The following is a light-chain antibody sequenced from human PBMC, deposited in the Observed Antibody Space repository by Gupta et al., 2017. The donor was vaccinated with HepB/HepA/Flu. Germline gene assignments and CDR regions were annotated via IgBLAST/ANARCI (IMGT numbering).Light chain of an antibody. V-gene: IGKV1-39*01. CDR1: QSISSY. Sequence: DIQMTQSPSSLSASVGDRVTITCRASQSISSYLNWFQQKPGKAPKLLIYAASSLQSGVPSRFSGSASGTDFTLTISSLQPEDFATYYCRQTYSIPFTFGHGTRVDIK. J-gene: IGKJ3*01. CDR3: RQTYSIPFT. CDR2: AAS.